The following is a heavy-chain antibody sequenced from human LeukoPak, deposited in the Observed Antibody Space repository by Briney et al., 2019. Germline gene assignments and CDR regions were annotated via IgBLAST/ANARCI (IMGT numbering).Heavy chain of an antibody. V-gene: IGHV3-48*04. D-gene: IGHD5-18*01. CDR3: SRLRGYSYGYAHY. Sequence: PGGSLRLSCAPSGFTFSGYSMNWVRQAPGKGLEWVSYISSSGNTIDYADSVKGRFTISRDNAKNSLYLQMNSLRAEDTAVYYCSRLRGYSYGYAHYWGQGTLVTVSS. CDR2: ISSSGNTI. CDR1: GFTFSGYS. J-gene: IGHJ4*02.